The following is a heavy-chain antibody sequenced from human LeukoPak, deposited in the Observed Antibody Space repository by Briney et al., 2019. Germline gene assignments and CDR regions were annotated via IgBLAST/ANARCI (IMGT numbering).Heavy chain of an antibody. CDR2: INHSGST. J-gene: IGHJ6*02. CDR1: GGSFSGYY. D-gene: IGHD3-10*01. V-gene: IGHV4-34*01. Sequence: SETLSLTCAVYGGSFSGYYWSWIRQPPGKGLEWIGEINHSGSTNYNPSLKSRVTISVDTSKNQFSLKLSSVTAADTAVYYCARLAAGGFGELSYYYYGMDVWGQGTTVTVSS. CDR3: ARLAAGGFGELSYYYYGMDV.